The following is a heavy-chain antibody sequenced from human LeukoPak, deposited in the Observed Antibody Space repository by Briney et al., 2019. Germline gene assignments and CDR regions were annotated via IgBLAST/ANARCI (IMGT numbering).Heavy chain of an antibody. D-gene: IGHD3-3*01. J-gene: IGHJ4*02. CDR1: GFTFSTYG. CDR2: ISSRGSSI. V-gene: IGHV3-48*03. Sequence: GGSLRLSCAASGFTFSTYGMNWVRQAPGKGLEWVSYISSRGSSIYYADSVKGRFTISRDNAKNSLYLQMNSLRAEDTAVYYCARDGYDFWSGYQMAFDYWGQGTLVTVSS. CDR3: ARDGYDFWSGYQMAFDY.